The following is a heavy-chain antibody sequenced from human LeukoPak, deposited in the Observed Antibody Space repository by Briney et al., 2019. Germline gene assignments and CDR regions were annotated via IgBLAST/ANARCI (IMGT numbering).Heavy chain of an antibody. V-gene: IGHV4-39*07. J-gene: IGHJ4*02. Sequence: PSQTLSLTCTVSGGSISSGSYYWGWIRQPPGKGLEWIGSIYHSGSTYYNPSLKSRVTISVDTSKNQFSLKLSSVTAADTAVYYCARVSEFVVGWGQGTLVTVSS. CDR3: ARVSEFVVG. D-gene: IGHD3-22*01. CDR2: IYHSGST. CDR1: GGSISSGSYY.